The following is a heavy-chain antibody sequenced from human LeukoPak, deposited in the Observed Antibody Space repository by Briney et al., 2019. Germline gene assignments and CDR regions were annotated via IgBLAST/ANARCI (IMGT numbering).Heavy chain of an antibody. D-gene: IGHD3-22*01. Sequence: GGSLRLSCAASGFTVSSSYMSWVRQAPGKGLEWVSVIYSGGSTYYADSVKGRFTISRDNSKNTVYLRMNSLRAEDTAVYYCARDSVVIDAFDIWGQGTMVTVSS. J-gene: IGHJ3*02. CDR1: GFTVSSSY. CDR3: ARDSVVIDAFDI. V-gene: IGHV3-66*01. CDR2: IYSGGST.